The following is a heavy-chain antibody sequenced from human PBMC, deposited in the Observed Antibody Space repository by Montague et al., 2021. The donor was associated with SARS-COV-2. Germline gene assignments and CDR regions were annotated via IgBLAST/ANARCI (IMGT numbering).Heavy chain of an antibody. CDR1: GGSISSGGYY. Sequence: TLSLTCTVSGGSISSGGYYWSWIRKHPGKVLEWIGYIYYSGSTYYNPSLTSRVTISVDTSKNQFSLQLSSVTAADTAVYYCARVDNLVQGVLPAEDAFDIWGQGTMVTVSS. D-gene: IGHD3-10*01. V-gene: IGHV4-31*03. J-gene: IGHJ3*02. CDR2: IYYSGST. CDR3: ARVDNLVQGVLPAEDAFDI.